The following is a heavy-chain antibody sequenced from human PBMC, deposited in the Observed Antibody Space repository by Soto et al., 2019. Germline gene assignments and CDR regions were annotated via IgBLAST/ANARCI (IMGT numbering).Heavy chain of an antibody. J-gene: IGHJ4*02. CDR1: GGTFSTYA. CDR3: ASGIQLWLRRINNGYSG. V-gene: IGHV1-69*12. D-gene: IGHD5-18*01. Sequence: QVQLVQSGAEVKKPESSVKVSCKAPGGTFSTYAISWVRQAPGQGLEWMGGIIPMFGTANYAQRFQDRVTITAXESTNXVXXEXSSLRSEDTAVYFCASGIQLWLRRINNGYSGWGQGTLVTVSS. CDR2: IIPMFGTA.